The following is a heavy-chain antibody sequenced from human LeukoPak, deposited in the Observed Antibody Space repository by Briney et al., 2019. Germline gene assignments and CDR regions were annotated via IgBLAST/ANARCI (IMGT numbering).Heavy chain of an antibody. V-gene: IGHV3-11*04. CDR2: ISSSDNSI. CDR1: GFTFSDYY. CDR3: ASVEMATTFYYYGMDV. D-gene: IGHD5-24*01. J-gene: IGHJ6*02. Sequence: GGSLRLSCAASGFTFSDYYMSWIRQAPGQGPEWVSYISSSDNSIFYADSVKGRFTISRDNAKNSLYLQMNCLRAEDTAVYYCASVEMATTFYYYGMDVWGQGTTVTVSS.